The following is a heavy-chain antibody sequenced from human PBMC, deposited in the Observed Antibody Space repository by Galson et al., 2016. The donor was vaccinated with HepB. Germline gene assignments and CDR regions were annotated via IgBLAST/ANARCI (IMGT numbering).Heavy chain of an antibody. CDR1: GDSITSFY. CDR3: ASRADWFDP. V-gene: IGHV4-59*01. J-gene: IGHJ5*02. CDR2: IHYSGST. Sequence: ETLSLTCTVSGDSITSFYWSWIRQPPGKGLEWIGYIHYSGSTNYNPSLKSRVTISVDTSKNQFSLKLTSVTAPDTAVYYCASRADWFDPWGQGTLVTVSS. D-gene: IGHD3-10*01.